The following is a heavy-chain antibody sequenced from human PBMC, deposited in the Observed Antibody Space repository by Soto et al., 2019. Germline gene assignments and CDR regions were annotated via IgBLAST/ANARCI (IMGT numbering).Heavy chain of an antibody. V-gene: IGHV4-34*01. CDR2: ITRYGTI. D-gene: IGHD1-1*01. J-gene: IGHJ2*01. CDR1: GGSFSGYY. Sequence: QVQLQQWGAGLLKPSETLSLTCAVYGGSFSGYYWSWVRQAPGKGLEWIGEITRYGTINYNPSLKSRVTMSLDTSKNQLSLRLNSVSDADAALYYCARLFAAATGNWYFDLWGRGTLVTVSS. CDR3: ARLFAAATGNWYFDL.